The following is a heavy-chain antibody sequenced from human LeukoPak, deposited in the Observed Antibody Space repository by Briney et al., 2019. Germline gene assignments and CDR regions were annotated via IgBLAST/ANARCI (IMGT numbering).Heavy chain of an antibody. D-gene: IGHD5-18*01. V-gene: IGHV4-34*01. Sequence: SETLSLTCAVYGGSFSGYYWSWIRQPPGKGLEWIGEINHSGSTNYNPSLKSRVTISVDTSKNQFSLKLSSVTAADTAVYYCARGASGYSYGWGQGTLVTVSS. CDR3: ARGASGYSYG. CDR2: INHSGST. J-gene: IGHJ4*02. CDR1: GGSFSGYY.